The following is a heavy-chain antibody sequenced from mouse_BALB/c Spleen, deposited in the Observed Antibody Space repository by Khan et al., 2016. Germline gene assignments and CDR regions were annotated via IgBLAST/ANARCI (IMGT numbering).Heavy chain of an antibody. CDR1: GFDFRSYW. V-gene: IGHV4-1*02. Sequence: EVQLLESGGGLVQPGGSLKLSCAASGFDFRSYWMSWVRQAPGKGLEWIGEINPDSSKAKYTPYLKDKFTISRDTANNTLYLQMSKVRFEDTALCYCARRLAYWGQGTLVTVSA. J-gene: IGHJ3*01. CDR2: INPDSSKA. CDR3: ARRLAY.